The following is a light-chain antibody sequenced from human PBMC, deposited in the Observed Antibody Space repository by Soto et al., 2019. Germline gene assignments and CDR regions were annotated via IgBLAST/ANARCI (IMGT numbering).Light chain of an antibody. Sequence: QRVLTQPPSASASLGASVRLTCTLSSGHTNYAIAWHQLQPEKGPRYLMKLDSDGSHTKGDGIPNRFSGSSAGAERYLTISSLQSDDEADYYCQTWDTGIVLFGGGTKLTVL. CDR2: LDSDGSH. J-gene: IGLJ2*01. V-gene: IGLV4-69*01. CDR3: QTWDTGIVL. CDR1: SGHTNYA.